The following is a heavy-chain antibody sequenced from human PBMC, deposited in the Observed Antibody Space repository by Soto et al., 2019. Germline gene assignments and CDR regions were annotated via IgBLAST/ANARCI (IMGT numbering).Heavy chain of an antibody. CDR2: INHSGST. CDR3: ARGLLRTDIVVVVAATNGMDV. J-gene: IGHJ6*02. CDR1: GGSFSGYY. V-gene: IGHV4-34*01. D-gene: IGHD2-15*01. Sequence: SETLSLTCAVYGGSFSGYYWSWIRQPPGKGLEWIGEINHSGSTNYNPSLKSRVTISVDTSKNQFSLKLSSVTAADTAVYYCARGLLRTDIVVVVAATNGMDVWGQGTTVTVSS.